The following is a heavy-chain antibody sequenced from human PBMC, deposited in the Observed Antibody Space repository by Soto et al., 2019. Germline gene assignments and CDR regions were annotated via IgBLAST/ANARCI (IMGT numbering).Heavy chain of an antibody. V-gene: IGHV4-31*03. CDR3: ARGATMVRGVIDNWFDP. J-gene: IGHJ5*02. CDR2: IYYSGST. CDR1: GGSISSGGYY. Sequence: QVQLQESGPGLVKPSQTLSLTCTVSGGSISSGGYYWSWIRQHPGKGLEWIGYIYYSGSTYYNPSLKSRVTISVDTSKNQFSLKLSSVTAADTAVYYCARGATMVRGVIDNWFDPWGQGTLVTVSS. D-gene: IGHD3-10*01.